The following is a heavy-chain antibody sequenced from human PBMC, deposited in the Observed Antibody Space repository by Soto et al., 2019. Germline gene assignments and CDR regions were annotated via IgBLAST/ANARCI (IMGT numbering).Heavy chain of an antibody. D-gene: IGHD2-15*01. CDR3: ARGSPNCSGGSCSLDFAY. CDR2: INHSGST. V-gene: IGHV4-34*01. Sequence: SETLSLTCAVYGGSFSGYYWSWIRQPPGKGLEWIGEINHSGSTNYNPSLKSRVTISVDTSKNQFSLKLSSVTAADTAAYYCARGSPNCSGGSCSLDFAYWGQGTLVTVSS. CDR1: GGSFSGYY. J-gene: IGHJ4*02.